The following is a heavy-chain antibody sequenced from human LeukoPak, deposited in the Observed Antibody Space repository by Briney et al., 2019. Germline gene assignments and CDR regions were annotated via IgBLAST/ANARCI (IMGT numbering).Heavy chain of an antibody. CDR2: TSFDGSNE. V-gene: IGHV3-30*04. J-gene: IGHJ2*01. D-gene: IGHD2-2*01. CDR3: ARESTGWYFDL. CDR1: GFTFSNYA. Sequence: SGGSLRLSCAASGFTFSNYAVHWVRQAPGKGLEWVGITSFDGSNEYYADSVKGRFTISRDNSKNTLYLQVNSLRTDDTALYYCARESTGWYFDLWGRGTLVTVSS.